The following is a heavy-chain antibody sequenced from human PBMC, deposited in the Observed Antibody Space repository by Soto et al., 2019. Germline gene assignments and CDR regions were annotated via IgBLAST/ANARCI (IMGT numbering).Heavy chain of an antibody. CDR3: ANTRYSSGCLDF. J-gene: IGHJ4*02. V-gene: IGHV1-46*01. CDR2: INPSGAST. D-gene: IGHD6-19*01. Sequence: QVQLVQSGAEVKKPGASVKVSCKASGYTFTSYYMHWVRQAPGQGLEWMGIINPSGASTSYAQKVQGRVNMTRDTSTSTVYMELSSLRSEDTAVYYCANTRYSSGCLDFWGQGTLVTVSS. CDR1: GYTFTSYY.